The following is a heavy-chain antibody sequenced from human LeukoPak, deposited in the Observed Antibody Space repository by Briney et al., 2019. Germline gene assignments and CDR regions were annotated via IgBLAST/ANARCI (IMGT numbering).Heavy chain of an antibody. J-gene: IGHJ2*01. V-gene: IGHV3-30*02. Sequence: PGGSLRLSCAASGFTFSSYGMHWVRQAPGKGLEWVAFIRYDGSNKYYADSVKGRFTISRDNSKNTLYLQMNSLRAEDTAVYYCAKDGPRDCSSTSCYFRVVWYFDLWGRGTLVTVSS. CDR2: IRYDGSNK. CDR3: AKDGPRDCSSTSCYFRVVWYFDL. CDR1: GFTFSSYG. D-gene: IGHD2-2*01.